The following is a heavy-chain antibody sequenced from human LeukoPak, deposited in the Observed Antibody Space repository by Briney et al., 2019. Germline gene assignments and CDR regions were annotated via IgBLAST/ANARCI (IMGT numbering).Heavy chain of an antibody. J-gene: IGHJ5*02. CDR1: GFIFSTYA. V-gene: IGHV3-30*18. CDR3: AKGSTYQTNWFDP. CDR2: ISNDGFKK. D-gene: IGHD2/OR15-2a*01. Sequence: PGGSLRLSCAASGFIFSTYAMHWVRQAPGKGLEWVALISNDGFKKYYPDSVEGRFIISRDNSKNTLFLQMNSLRAEDTAVYYCAKGSTYQTNWFDPWGQGTLVTVSS.